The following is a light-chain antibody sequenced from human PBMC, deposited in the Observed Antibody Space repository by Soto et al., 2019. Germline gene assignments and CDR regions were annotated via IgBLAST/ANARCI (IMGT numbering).Light chain of an antibody. CDR3: QSYDSSLSGSV. J-gene: IGLJ3*02. Sequence: QSVLTQPPSMSGAPGQMVTISCTGSSSNIGAGYDVHWYQHLPGTAPKLLINGNNNRPSGVPDRFSGSKSGTSASLAITGLQSEDEADYYCQSYDSSLSGSVFGGGTKLTVL. CDR2: GNN. CDR1: SSNIGAGYD. V-gene: IGLV1-40*01.